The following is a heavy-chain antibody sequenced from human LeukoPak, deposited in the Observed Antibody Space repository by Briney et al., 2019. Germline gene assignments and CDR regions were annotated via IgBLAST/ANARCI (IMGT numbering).Heavy chain of an antibody. CDR2: INPNSGGT. CDR3: ARVDTGYSSGVDY. CDR1: GYTFTGYY. V-gene: IGHV1-2*02. D-gene: IGHD6-19*01. J-gene: IGHJ4*02. Sequence: ASVKVSCKASGYTFTGYYMHWVRQAPGQGLEWMGWINPNSGGTNYAQKFQGRVTMTTDTSTSTAYMELRSLRSDDTAVYYCARVDTGYSSGVDYWGQGTLVIVSS.